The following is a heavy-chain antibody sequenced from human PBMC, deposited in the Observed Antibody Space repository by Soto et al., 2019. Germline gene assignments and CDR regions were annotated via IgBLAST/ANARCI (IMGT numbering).Heavy chain of an antibody. CDR1: GGSISGYY. CDR2: FYYTGST. J-gene: IGHJ4*02. V-gene: IGHV4-59*12. D-gene: IGHD3-22*01. Sequence: PSETLSLTCTVSGGSISGYYWSWIRQPPGKGLEWIGYFYYTGSTNYNPSLKSRVTISIDASKNQFSLRLSSVTAADTAVYYCARSMYYSDGSNYSPFDYWGQGTLVTVSS. CDR3: ARSMYYSDGSNYSPFDY.